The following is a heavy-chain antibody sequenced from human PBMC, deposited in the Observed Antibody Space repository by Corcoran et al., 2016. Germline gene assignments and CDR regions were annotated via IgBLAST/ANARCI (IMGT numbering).Heavy chain of an antibody. J-gene: IGHJ5*02. D-gene: IGHD2-2*01. Sequence: QVQLVQSGAEVKKPGASVKVSCKASGYTFTSYGISWVRQAPGQGLEWMGWISAYNGNTNYAQKLQGRVTMTTDTSTSTAYMELRSLRSDDTAVYYWARPWGGPYCSSTSCSNWFDPWGQGTLVTVSS. CDR2: ISAYNGNT. V-gene: IGHV1-18*01. CDR1: GYTFTSYG. CDR3: ARPWGGPYCSSTSCSNWFDP.